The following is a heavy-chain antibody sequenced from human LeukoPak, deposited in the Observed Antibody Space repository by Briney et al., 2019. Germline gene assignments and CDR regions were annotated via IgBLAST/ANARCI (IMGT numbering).Heavy chain of an antibody. Sequence: PGRSLRLSCAASGFTFSSYGMHWVRQAPGKGLEWVAVISYDGSNKYYADSVKGRFTISRDNSKSTPYLQMNSLRAEDTAVHYCAKDQWELRPGGFDYWGQGTLVTVSS. CDR2: ISYDGSNK. CDR1: GFTFSSYG. D-gene: IGHD1-26*01. J-gene: IGHJ4*02. V-gene: IGHV3-30*18. CDR3: AKDQWELRPGGFDY.